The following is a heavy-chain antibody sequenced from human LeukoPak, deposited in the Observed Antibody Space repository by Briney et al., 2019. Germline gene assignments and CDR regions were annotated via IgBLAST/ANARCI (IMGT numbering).Heavy chain of an antibody. CDR3: AKVGLGNTAIHI. Sequence: ASVKVSCKASGYTFPNYDINWVRQATGQGLEWMGWMNFNSGNTGYAQKFQGRVTMTRNTAISTVYMELSSLKSEDTAIYYCAKVGLGNTAIHIWGQGTPVTVSS. J-gene: IGHJ3*02. V-gene: IGHV1-8*01. D-gene: IGHD5-18*01. CDR1: GYTFPNYD. CDR2: MNFNSGNT.